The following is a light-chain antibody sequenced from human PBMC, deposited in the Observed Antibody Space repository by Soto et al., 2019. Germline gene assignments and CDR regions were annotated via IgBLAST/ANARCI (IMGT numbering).Light chain of an antibody. CDR2: GAS. CDR1: QSVSSSY. Sequence: EIVLTQSPATLSLSPGERATLSCGASQSVSSSYLAWYQQKPGQAPRLLLYGASTRATGIPVRFSCSGFGTEFTLTFSNLQSEDFAVYYCHQYVSAWTFGQGTEVDI. CDR3: HQYVSAWT. J-gene: IGKJ1*01. V-gene: IGKV3D-20*01.